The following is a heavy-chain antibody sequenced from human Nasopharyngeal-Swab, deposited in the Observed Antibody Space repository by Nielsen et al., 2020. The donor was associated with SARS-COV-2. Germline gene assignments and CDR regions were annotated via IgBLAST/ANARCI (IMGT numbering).Heavy chain of an antibody. Sequence: GESLKISCAASGRTFSSYWMSWVRQAPGKGLEWVANIKQDGSEKYYMDSVKGRFTISRDNAKNSLDLQMNSLRDEDTAIYYCATYGGNSGGGYWGQGTLVTVSS. J-gene: IGHJ4*02. CDR3: ATYGGNSGGGY. CDR2: IKQDGSEK. D-gene: IGHD4-23*01. CDR1: GRTFSSYW. V-gene: IGHV3-7*01.